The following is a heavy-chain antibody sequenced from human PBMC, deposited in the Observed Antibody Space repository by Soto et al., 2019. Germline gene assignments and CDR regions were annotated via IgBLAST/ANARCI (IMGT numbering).Heavy chain of an antibody. J-gene: IGHJ6*02. D-gene: IGHD6-13*01. CDR1: GGSISSYY. CDR3: ARDVRIAAAGYYYYYGMDV. CDR2: IYTSGST. Sequence: LSLTGTVSGGSISSYYWSWIRQPAGKGLEWIGRIYTSGSTNYNPSLKSRVTMSVDTSKNQFSLKLSSVTAADTAVYYCARDVRIAAAGYYYYYGMDVWGQGTTVTVSS. V-gene: IGHV4-4*07.